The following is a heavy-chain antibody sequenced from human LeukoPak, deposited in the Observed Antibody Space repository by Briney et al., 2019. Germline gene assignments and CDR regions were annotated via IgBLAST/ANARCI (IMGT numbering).Heavy chain of an antibody. J-gene: IGHJ4*02. CDR3: ARERTPGSGYGVDY. V-gene: IGHV1-2*02. D-gene: IGHD6-25*01. CDR2: VNPTSGGT. Sequence: GASVKVSCKASGYTFTGYYMHWVRQAPGQGLEWMGWVNPTSGGTNYAQKFQGRVTMTRDTSISTAYMELSRLRSDDTAVYYCARERTPGSGYGVDYWGQGTVVTVSS. CDR1: GYTFTGYY.